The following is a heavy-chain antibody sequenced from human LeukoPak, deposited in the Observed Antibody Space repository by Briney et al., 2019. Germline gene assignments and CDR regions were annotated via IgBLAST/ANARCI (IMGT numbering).Heavy chain of an antibody. D-gene: IGHD6-6*01. J-gene: IGHJ4*02. CDR3: ARLSAARGMRGFDY. CDR2: IYHDGST. Sequence: SETLSLTCTVSGYSISGGYHWGWIRQSPGKGLEWIGSIYHDGSTYYNPSLKSRVTMSVDTSKNQFSLKLSSVTAADTAVYYCARLSAARGMRGFDYWGQGTLVTVSS. V-gene: IGHV4-38-2*02. CDR1: GYSISGGYH.